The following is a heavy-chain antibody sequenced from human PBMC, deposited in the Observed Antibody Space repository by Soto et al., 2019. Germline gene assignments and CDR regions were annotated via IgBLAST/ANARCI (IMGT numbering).Heavy chain of an antibody. V-gene: IGHV4-59*08. J-gene: IGHJ3*02. CDR3: ARHINGDYRDAFDI. Sequence: QVQLQESGPGLVKPSETLSLTCTVSGGSISSYYWSWIRQPPGKGLEWIGYIYYSGSTNYNPSLKSRVNIPVSTSKNQFTLKLTSVTAADTAVYYCARHINGDYRDAFDIWGQGTLVTVSS. CDR1: GGSISSYY. CDR2: IYYSGST. D-gene: IGHD4-17*01.